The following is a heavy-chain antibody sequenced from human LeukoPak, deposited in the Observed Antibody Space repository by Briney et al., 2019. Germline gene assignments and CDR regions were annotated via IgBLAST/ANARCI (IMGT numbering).Heavy chain of an antibody. V-gene: IGHV3-30-3*01. Sequence: PGGSLRLSCAASGFTFSSYAMHWVRQAPGKGLEWVAVISYDGSNKYYADSVKGRFTISRDNSKNTLYLQMNSLRAEDTAVYYCARDLEAVAVSGWFDPWGQGTLVTVSS. CDR1: GFTFSSYA. CDR2: ISYDGSNK. CDR3: ARDLEAVAVSGWFDP. J-gene: IGHJ5*02. D-gene: IGHD6-19*01.